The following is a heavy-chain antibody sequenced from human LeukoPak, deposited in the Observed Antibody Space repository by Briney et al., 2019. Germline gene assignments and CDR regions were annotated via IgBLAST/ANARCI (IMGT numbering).Heavy chain of an antibody. Sequence: GGSLRLSCAASGFTVSSNYMSWVRQAPGKGLEWVSVIYSGGSTYYADSVKGRFTISRDNSKNTLYLQMNSLRAEDTAVYYCAKDLSNGGNNFDYWGQGTLVTVSS. D-gene: IGHD4-23*01. CDR1: GFTVSSNY. J-gene: IGHJ4*02. V-gene: IGHV3-53*01. CDR2: IYSGGST. CDR3: AKDLSNGGNNFDY.